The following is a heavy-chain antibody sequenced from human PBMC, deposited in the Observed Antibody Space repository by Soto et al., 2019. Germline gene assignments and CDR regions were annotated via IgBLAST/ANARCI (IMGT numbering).Heavy chain of an antibody. CDR1: GGSISSSNW. V-gene: IGHV4-4*02. CDR2: IYHSGST. CDR3: ARYYDFWSGYSTSYYYYGMDV. D-gene: IGHD3-3*01. Sequence: SETLSLTCAVSGGSISSSNWWSWVRQPPGKGLEWIGEIYHSGSTNYNPSLKSRVTISVDKSKNQFSLKLSSVTAADTAVYYCARYYDFWSGYSTSYYYYGMDVWGHVTTVTVPS. J-gene: IGHJ6*02.